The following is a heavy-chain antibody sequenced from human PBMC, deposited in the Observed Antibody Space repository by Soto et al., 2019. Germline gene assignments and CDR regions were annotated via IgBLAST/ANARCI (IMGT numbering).Heavy chain of an antibody. CDR3: ARVGSHRRGYYYYGMDV. V-gene: IGHV4-34*01. Sequence: QVQLQQWGAGLLKPSETLSLTCAVYGGSFSGYYWSWIRQPPGKGLEWIGEINHSGSTNYNPSLKSRVTISVDMSKDQFSLKLSSVTAADTAVYYCARVGSHRRGYYYYGMDVWGQGTTVTVSS. CDR1: GGSFSGYY. J-gene: IGHJ6*02. D-gene: IGHD1-26*01. CDR2: INHSGST.